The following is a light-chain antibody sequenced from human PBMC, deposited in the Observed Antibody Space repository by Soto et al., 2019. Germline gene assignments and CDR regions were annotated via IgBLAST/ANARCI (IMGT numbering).Light chain of an antibody. CDR1: ISDVGGYDY. J-gene: IGLJ1*01. CDR2: DVT. V-gene: IGLV2-11*01. CDR3: CSYGGSYTWV. Sequence: QSALTQPRSVSGSPGQSVTISCTGTISDVGGYDYVSWYQQHPGKAPKLMIYDVTKRPSGVPDRFSGSKSANTASLTISGLQAEDEADYYCCSYGGSYTWVFGTGTKLTVL.